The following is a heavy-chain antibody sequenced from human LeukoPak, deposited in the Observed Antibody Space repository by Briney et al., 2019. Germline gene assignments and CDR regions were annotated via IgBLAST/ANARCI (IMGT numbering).Heavy chain of an antibody. CDR3: ARQRAGIDY. D-gene: IGHD1-1*01. CDR1: GGSISSSSYY. CDR2: IYYSGST. V-gene: IGHV4-39*01. J-gene: IGHJ4*02. Sequence: SETPSLTCTVSGGSISSSSYYWGWIRQPPGKGLEWIGSIYYSGSTYYNPSLKSRVTISVDTSKNQFSLKLSSVTAADTAVYYCARQRAGIDYWGQGTLVTVSS.